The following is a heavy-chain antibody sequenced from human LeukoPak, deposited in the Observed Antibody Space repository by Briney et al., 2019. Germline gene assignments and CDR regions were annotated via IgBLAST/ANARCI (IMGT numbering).Heavy chain of an antibody. CDR3: ARMDYDFWSGYSVLSYMDV. J-gene: IGHJ6*03. V-gene: IGHV4-39*07. CDR2: IFYSGST. D-gene: IGHD3-3*01. CDR1: SGSISTSNYY. Sequence: PSETLSLTCTVSSGSISTSNYYWGWVRQPPGKALEWIGNIFYSGSTYYSPSLKSRFTITLETSRNQFSLKLSSVTAADTAVYYCARMDYDFWSGYSVLSYMDVWGKGTTVIVSS.